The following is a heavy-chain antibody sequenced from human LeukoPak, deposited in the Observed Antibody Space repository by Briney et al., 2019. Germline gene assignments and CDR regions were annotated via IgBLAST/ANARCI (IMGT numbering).Heavy chain of an antibody. V-gene: IGHV3-53*01. CDR3: ARDYCSSTSCLFDY. Sequence: GGSLRLSCAASGFTVSSNYMSWVRQAPGKGLEWVSVIYSGNSTYYADSVKGRFTISRDNSKNTLYLQMNSLRTEDTAVYYCARDYCSSTSCLFDYWGQGTLVTVSS. D-gene: IGHD2-2*01. CDR2: IYSGNST. CDR1: GFTVSSNY. J-gene: IGHJ4*02.